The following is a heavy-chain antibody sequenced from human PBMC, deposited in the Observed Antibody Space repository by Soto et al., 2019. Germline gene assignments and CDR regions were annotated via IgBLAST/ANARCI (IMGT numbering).Heavy chain of an antibody. D-gene: IGHD3-10*01. CDR3: ARTGYGNWLDP. J-gene: IGHJ5*02. Sequence: PGESQGNSCKASGYSFTDYWITWVRQMPGKGLEWMGRIDPRDSQSNYSPSFQGHVTISADKSSSTAYLQWNSLKASDTAMYYCARTGYGNWLDPWGQGTLVTVPQ. CDR2: IDPRDSQS. V-gene: IGHV5-10-1*01. CDR1: GYSFTDYW.